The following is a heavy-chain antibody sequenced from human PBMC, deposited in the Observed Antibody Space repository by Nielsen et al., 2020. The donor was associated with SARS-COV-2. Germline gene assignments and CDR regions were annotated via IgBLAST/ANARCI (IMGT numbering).Heavy chain of an antibody. CDR1: GFTFSSYE. V-gene: IGHV3-21*01. D-gene: IGHD2-21*01. CDR2: ISSSSSYI. CDR3: ARALGVVYTRYFDY. J-gene: IGHJ4*02. Sequence: GESLKISCAASGFTFSSYEMNWVRQAPGKGLEWVSSISSSSSYIYYADSVKGRFTISRDNAKNSLYLQMNSLRAEDTAVYYCARALGVVYTRYFDYWGQGTLVTVSS.